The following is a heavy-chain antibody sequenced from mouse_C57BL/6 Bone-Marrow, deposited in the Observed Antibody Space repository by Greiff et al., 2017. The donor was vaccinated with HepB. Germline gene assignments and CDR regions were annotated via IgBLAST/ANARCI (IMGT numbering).Heavy chain of an antibody. J-gene: IGHJ3*01. CDR1: GFTFSSYA. CDR2: ISDGGSYT. V-gene: IGHV5-4*01. Sequence: EVQGVESGGGLVKPGGSLKLSCAASGFTFSSYAMSWVRQTPEKRLEWVATISDGGSYTYYPDNVKGRFTISRDNAKNNLYLQMSHLKSEDTAMYYCARDRGVWLRRGFAYWGQGTLVTVSA. CDR3: ARDRGVWLRRGFAY. D-gene: IGHD2-2*01.